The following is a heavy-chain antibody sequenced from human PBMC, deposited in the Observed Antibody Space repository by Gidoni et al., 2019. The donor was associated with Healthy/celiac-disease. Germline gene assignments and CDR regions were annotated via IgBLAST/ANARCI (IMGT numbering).Heavy chain of an antibody. J-gene: IGHJ5*02. CDR2: ISGSGGST. CDR3: AKSVTDSSGYYYL. V-gene: IGHV3-23*01. CDR1: GFAFGSDA. Sequence: EVQLLESGGGLVQPGASLRLSCAASGFAFGSDAMSWVRPAPGKGTEWVAAISGSGGSTYYADSVKGRFTISRDNSKNTLYLQMNSMRAEDTAVYYCAKSVTDSSGYYYLWGQGTLVTVSS. D-gene: IGHD3-22*01.